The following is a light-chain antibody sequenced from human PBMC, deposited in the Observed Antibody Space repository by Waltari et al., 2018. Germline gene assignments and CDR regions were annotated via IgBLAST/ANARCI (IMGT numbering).Light chain of an antibody. J-gene: IGKJ1*01. V-gene: IGKV3-20*01. CDR1: QSVSRA. Sequence: EIVLTQSPGTLSLSPGERATLSCRASQSVSRALAWYQQKPGQAPRLLIYAASSRATGIPDRFSGSGSGTDFSLTISRLEPVDFAVYYCQHYVRLPVTFGQGTKVEIK. CDR3: QHYVRLPVT. CDR2: AAS.